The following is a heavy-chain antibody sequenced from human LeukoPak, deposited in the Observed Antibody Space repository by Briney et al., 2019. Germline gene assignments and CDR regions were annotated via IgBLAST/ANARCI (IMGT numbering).Heavy chain of an antibody. CDR3: ARGISSGSYTDY. CDR2: IFTAGDT. CDR1: GFTFSSFD. D-gene: IGHD1-26*01. J-gene: IGHJ4*02. Sequence: GGSLRLSRAASGFTFSSFDMHWVRQTTGKGLEWVSAIFTAGDTYYSGSVKGRFTISRENTKNSLYLQMNSLRVEDTAVYYCARGISSGSYTDYWGQGTLVTVSS. V-gene: IGHV3-13*01.